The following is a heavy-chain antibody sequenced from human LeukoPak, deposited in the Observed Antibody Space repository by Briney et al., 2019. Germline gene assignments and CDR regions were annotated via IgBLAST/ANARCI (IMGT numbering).Heavy chain of an antibody. CDR1: GYTFTDYY. Sequence: GASVKVSCKASGYTFTDYYIHWVRQAPGQGLEWLGWINGKSGDTNYAQKFQGRVTMTRDTSISTAYMELSRLRSDDTAVYYCAREPGFGAAAGLVYGYWGQGTLVTVSS. J-gene: IGHJ4*02. D-gene: IGHD6-13*01. CDR2: INGKSGDT. CDR3: AREPGFGAAAGLVYGY. V-gene: IGHV1-2*02.